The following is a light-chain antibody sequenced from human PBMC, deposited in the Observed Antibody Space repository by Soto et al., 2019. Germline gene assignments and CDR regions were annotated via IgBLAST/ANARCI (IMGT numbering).Light chain of an antibody. CDR3: SSYAGSNNFV. V-gene: IGLV2-8*01. CDR2: EVT. Sequence: QSALTQPPSASGSPGQSITISCTGTSSDVGGYNYVSWYQQHPGKVPKLMIYEVTKRPSGVPERFSGSKSGNTASLTVSGLQAEDEADYYCSSYAGSNNFVFGGGTKLTFL. J-gene: IGLJ3*02. CDR1: SSDVGGYNY.